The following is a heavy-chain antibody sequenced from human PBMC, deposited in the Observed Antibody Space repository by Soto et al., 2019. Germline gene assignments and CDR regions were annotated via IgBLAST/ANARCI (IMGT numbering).Heavy chain of an antibody. Sequence: ASVKVSCKGSGYTFSSLGISWVRQAPEQGLEWMGWISVYNGDTNFAQRFHGRVTMTTDTSTNTADMELRSLRSDDTAVYYCASYRPVYGDYGSIDVWGQGTLVTVSS. CDR1: GYTFSSLG. V-gene: IGHV1-18*01. CDR2: ISVYNGDT. CDR3: ASYRPVYGDYGSIDV. D-gene: IGHD4-17*01. J-gene: IGHJ4*02.